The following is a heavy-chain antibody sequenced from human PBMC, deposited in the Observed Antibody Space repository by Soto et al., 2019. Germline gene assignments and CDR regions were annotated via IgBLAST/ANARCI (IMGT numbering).Heavy chain of an antibody. V-gene: IGHV1-69*13. Sequence: GASVKVSCKASGGTFSNYAFSWVRQAPGQGLEWMGGIIPLFATTNYAQRFQDRVTISADESTSTAYMELSSLRSEDTAMYYCARAVRGAVLNRNNCPDYWGQGTMVSASS. CDR2: IIPLFATT. CDR3: ARAVRGAVLNRNNCPDY. D-gene: IGHD3-9*01. J-gene: IGHJ4*02. CDR1: GGTFSNYA.